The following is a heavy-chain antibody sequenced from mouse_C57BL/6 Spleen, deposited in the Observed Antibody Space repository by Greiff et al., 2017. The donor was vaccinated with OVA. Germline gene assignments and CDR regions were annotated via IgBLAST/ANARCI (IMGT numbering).Heavy chain of an antibody. CDR3: ARWGYYGSHYAMDY. Sequence: QVQLQQPGAELVMPGASVKLSCKASGYTFTSYWMHWVKQRPGQGLEWIGEIDPSDSYTNYNQKFKGKSTLTVDISSSTAYMQLSSLTSEDSAVYYCARWGYYGSHYAMDYWGQGTSVTVSS. J-gene: IGHJ4*01. D-gene: IGHD1-1*01. CDR2: IDPSDSYT. CDR1: GYTFTSYW. V-gene: IGHV1-69*01.